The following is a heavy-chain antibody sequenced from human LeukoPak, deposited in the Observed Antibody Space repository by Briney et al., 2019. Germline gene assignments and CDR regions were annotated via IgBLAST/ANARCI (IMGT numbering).Heavy chain of an antibody. CDR2: IKQDGSEK. V-gene: IGHV3-7*01. CDR3: ARDGAAGGLDY. D-gene: IGHD3-16*01. J-gene: IGHJ4*02. CDR1: GFTFSSYW. Sequence: GGSLRLSCAASGFTFSSYWMSWVRQAPGKGLEWVANIKQDGSEKYCVDSVKGRFTISIDNAKNSLYLQMNSLRAEDTAVYYCARDGAAGGLDYWGQGTLVTVSS.